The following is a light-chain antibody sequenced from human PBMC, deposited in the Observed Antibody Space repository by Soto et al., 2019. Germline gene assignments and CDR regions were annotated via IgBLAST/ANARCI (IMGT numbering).Light chain of an antibody. V-gene: IGLV2-14*01. CDR1: SSDIGTYNF. Sequence: QSALTQPASVSGSPGQSITMSCTGSSSDIGTYNFVSWYQQHADKAPRLILYEVSNRPSGVSRRFSGSKSGNSASLTISGLQAEDESYYFCSSYAAPSSLVFGGGSKLTV. J-gene: IGLJ3*02. CDR3: SSYAAPSSLV. CDR2: EVS.